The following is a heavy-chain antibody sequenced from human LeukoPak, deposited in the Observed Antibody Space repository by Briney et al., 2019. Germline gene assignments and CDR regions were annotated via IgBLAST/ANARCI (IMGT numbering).Heavy chain of an antibody. Sequence: ASVKVSCKASGSTVTTYYMHWVRQAPGQGLEWMGIINPSGGSTSYAQKFQGRVSMTRDMSTSTVHMELSSLRSDDTAVYYCATEVTDDYSFDYWGQGTLVTVSS. D-gene: IGHD3-3*01. CDR3: ATEVTDDYSFDY. CDR2: INPSGGST. V-gene: IGHV1-46*01. CDR1: GSTVTTYY. J-gene: IGHJ4*02.